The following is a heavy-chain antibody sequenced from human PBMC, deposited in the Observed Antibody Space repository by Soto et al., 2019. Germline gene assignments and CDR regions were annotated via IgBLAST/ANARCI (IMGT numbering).Heavy chain of an antibody. V-gene: IGHV1-2*02. CDR2: INPNSGGT. CDR3: ASANTQYDYVWGIYRPFDY. J-gene: IGHJ4*02. Sequence: ASVKVSCKASGYTFTGYYMHWVRQAPGQGLEWMGWINPNSGGTNYAQKFQGRVTMTRDTSISTAYMELSRLRSDDTAVYYCASANTQYDYVWGIYRPFDYWGQGTLVTVSS. D-gene: IGHD3-16*02. CDR1: GYTFTGYY.